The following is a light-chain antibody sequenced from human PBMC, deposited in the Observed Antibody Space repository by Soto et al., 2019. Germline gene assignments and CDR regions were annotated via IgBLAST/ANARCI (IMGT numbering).Light chain of an antibody. CDR2: LGS. J-gene: IGKJ4*01. CDR3: MQTIRIPRT. V-gene: IGKV2-28*01. CDR1: ENLLYDNGYFY. Sequence: DIVMTQSPLSLPVTPGEPASISCRSSENLLYDNGYFYLDWYVKTTGQSPQFLIYLGSILSSGGPDRFSGSGSGTEFILRISSVEAEDDGVSYCMQTIRIPRTFGGGTKVELK.